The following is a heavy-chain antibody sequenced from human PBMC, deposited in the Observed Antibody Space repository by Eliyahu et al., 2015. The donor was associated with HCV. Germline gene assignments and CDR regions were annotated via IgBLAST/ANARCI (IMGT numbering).Heavy chain of an antibody. CDR2: IYWDGDK. CDR1: GFSLSNTGXG. CDR3: ARRRYHIAWYDHWAFDI. J-gene: IGHJ3*02. D-gene: IGHD6-13*01. V-gene: IGHV2-5*02. Sequence: QITLKESGPTLVKPTQTLTLTCTFSGFSLSNTGXGVGWIRQPPGKXPEWLALIYWDGDKRQSPSLKSRLTITKDTSKNQVVLTMTNVDPVDTATYFCARRRYHIAWYDHWAFDIWGQETMVTVSS.